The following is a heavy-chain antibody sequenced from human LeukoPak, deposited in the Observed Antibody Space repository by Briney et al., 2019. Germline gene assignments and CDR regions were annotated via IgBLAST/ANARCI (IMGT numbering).Heavy chain of an antibody. CDR3: ARDCAIFGVVDCDAPPGAFDI. V-gene: IGHV1-69*05. Sequence: ASVKVSCKASGGTFSSYAISWVRQAPGQGLEWMGGIIPIFGTANYAQKFQGRVTITTDESTSTAYMELSSLRSEDTAVYYCARDCAIFGVVDCDAPPGAFDIWGQGTMVTVSS. CDR1: GGTFSSYA. CDR2: IIPIFGTA. D-gene: IGHD3-3*01. J-gene: IGHJ3*02.